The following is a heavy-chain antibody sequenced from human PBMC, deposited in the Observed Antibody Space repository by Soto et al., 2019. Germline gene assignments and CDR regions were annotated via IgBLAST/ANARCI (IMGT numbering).Heavy chain of an antibody. CDR3: ARDTLQSGTLGYFDF. J-gene: IGHJ4*02. CDR1: GFAFSSHT. V-gene: IGHV3-21*01. Sequence: GGSLRLSCAASGFAFSSHTINWVRQAPGKGLEWVSSISTSSRYIYYADSVKGRFTISGDNAKNSLYLQMNSLSAEDTAVYFCARDTLQSGTLGYFDFWGQGTLVTVSS. CDR2: ISTSSRYI. D-gene: IGHD3-16*01.